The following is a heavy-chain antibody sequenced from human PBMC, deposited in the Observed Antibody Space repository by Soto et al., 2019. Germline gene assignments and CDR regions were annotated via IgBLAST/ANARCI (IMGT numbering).Heavy chain of an antibody. CDR2: ISSSNSYI. J-gene: IGHJ6*02. CDR1: GFTFSSYS. CDR3: AAKSGSLGMDV. V-gene: IGHV3-21*01. D-gene: IGHD1-26*01. Sequence: PGGSLRVSCAASGFTFSSYSMNWVRQAPGKGLEWVSSISSSNSYIYYAASVKGRFTISRNNAKNSLYLQMNSLIAEDTAVYYCAAKSGSLGMDVWGQGTTVTVSS.